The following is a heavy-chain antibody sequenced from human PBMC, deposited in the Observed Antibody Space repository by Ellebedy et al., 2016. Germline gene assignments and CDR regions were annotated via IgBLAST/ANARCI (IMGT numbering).Heavy chain of an antibody. CDR2: IYGGDTT. CDR3: ARVVFRGARFDY. D-gene: IGHD3-10*01. J-gene: IGHJ4*02. Sequence: GGSLRLSXAASGFIVSGYYMSWVRQAPGKGLEWVSVIYGGDTTYYADSVKGRFSISRDSSKNTLYLLMNSLRVEDTAVYYCARVVFRGARFDYWGQGTLVTVSS. CDR1: GFIVSGYY. V-gene: IGHV3-53*01.